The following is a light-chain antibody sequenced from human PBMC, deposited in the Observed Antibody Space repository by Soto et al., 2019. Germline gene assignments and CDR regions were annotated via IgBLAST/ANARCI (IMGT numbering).Light chain of an antibody. CDR2: SNT. Sequence: QSVLTQTPSASGTPGQRITISCSGSSSNIGSRTVNWYQQFPGTAPKVLIYSNTQRPSGVPDRFSASKSGTTASLAISGLQSEDEADYYCAAWDDSLNSHVFGGGTKLTVL. CDR1: SSNIGSRT. V-gene: IGLV1-44*01. CDR3: AAWDDSLNSHV. J-gene: IGLJ2*01.